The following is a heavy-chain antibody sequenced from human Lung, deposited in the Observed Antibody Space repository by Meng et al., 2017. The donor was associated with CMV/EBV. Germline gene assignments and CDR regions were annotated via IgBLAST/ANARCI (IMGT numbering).Heavy chain of an antibody. D-gene: IGHD3-3*01. V-gene: IGHV1-69*10. Sequence: SVKVSCKAPGGTFDNYAISWVRQAPGQGLEWMGGINPILSMATYPQRFQGRVTFNADKSTTTAYMELSSLRSEDKALYYCPRYFKTRRGIFGTVSGGYYGLDSWGQGTTVTVSS. CDR1: GGTFDNYA. CDR3: PRYFKTRRGIFGTVSGGYYGLDS. CDR2: INPILSMA. J-gene: IGHJ6*01.